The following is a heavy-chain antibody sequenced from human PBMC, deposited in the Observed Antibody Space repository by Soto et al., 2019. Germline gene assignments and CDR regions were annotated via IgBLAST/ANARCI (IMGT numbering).Heavy chain of an antibody. CDR3: ARVDYDILTGYYTLFDY. V-gene: IGHV1-2*02. CDR2: INPNSGGT. Sequence: SVKVSCDASRYTFTGYYMHRVRQAPGQGLEWMGWINPNSGGTNYAQKFQGRVTMTRDTSISTAYMELSRLRSDDTAVYYCARVDYDILTGYYTLFDYWGQGTLVTVSS. CDR1: RYTFTGYY. J-gene: IGHJ4*02. D-gene: IGHD3-9*01.